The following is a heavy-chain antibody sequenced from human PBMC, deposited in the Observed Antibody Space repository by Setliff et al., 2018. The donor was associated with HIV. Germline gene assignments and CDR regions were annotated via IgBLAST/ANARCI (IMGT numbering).Heavy chain of an antibody. J-gene: IGHJ3*02. Sequence: SETLSLTCTVSGASIRGHYWSWIRQSPGKGLEWIGNIYYSGNTNYNPSFKSRVTISVDTSKNQFSLRVNSVTAADTAVYYCARSLVPSGYYYGRHAFDIWGQGTKVTVSS. CDR3: ARSLVPSGYYYGRHAFDI. V-gene: IGHV4-59*08. D-gene: IGHD3-22*01. CDR1: GASIRGHY. CDR2: IYYSGNT.